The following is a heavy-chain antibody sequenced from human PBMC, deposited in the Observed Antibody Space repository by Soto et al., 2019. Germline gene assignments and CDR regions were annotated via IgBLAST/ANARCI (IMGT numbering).Heavy chain of an antibody. CDR1: GFNFGNYG. Sequence: PVGSLRLSCQASGFNFGNYGMHWVRQAPGKGLEWVAVITYDGSFQYYADSVKGRFTISRDNSKNTLFLHLNTLKPEDTAVYHCAKDRVGGTFYTPLGFWGQGTLVTVSS. D-gene: IGHD1-7*01. J-gene: IGHJ4*02. V-gene: IGHV3-30*18. CDR2: ITYDGSFQ. CDR3: AKDRVGGTFYTPLGF.